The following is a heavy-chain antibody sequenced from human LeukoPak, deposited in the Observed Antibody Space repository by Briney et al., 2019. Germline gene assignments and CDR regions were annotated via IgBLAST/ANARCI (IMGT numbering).Heavy chain of an antibody. D-gene: IGHD5-18*01. CDR1: GGSISSSSYY. CDR2: IYYSGST. Sequence: SETLSLTCTVSGGSISSSSYYWGWIRQPPGKGLEWIGSIYYSGSTYYNPSLKSRVTISGDTSKNQFSLKLSSVTAADTAVYYCARAQLWLPFDYWGQGTLVTVSS. CDR3: ARAQLWLPFDY. V-gene: IGHV4-39*01. J-gene: IGHJ4*02.